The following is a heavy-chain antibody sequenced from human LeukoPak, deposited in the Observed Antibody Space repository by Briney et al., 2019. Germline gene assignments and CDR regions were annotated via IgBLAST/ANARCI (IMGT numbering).Heavy chain of an antibody. Sequence: KPSETLSLTCAGYGGSFSGYYWSWIRQPTGKGLEWIGEINHSGSTNYNPSLKSRVTISVDTSKNQFSLKLSSVTAADTAVYYCARAGGGDIVVVPAAISYFDYWGQGTLVTVSS. V-gene: IGHV4-34*01. D-gene: IGHD2-2*01. J-gene: IGHJ4*02. CDR2: INHSGST. CDR1: GGSFSGYY. CDR3: ARAGGGDIVVVPAAISYFDY.